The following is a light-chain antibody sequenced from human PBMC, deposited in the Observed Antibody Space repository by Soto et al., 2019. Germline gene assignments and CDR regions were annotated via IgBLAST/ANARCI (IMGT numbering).Light chain of an antibody. Sequence: EMVLTQSPATLSVSPGERATLSCRASQSVDSNLAWYQQKPGQSPRLIIYDVSTRVTGIPARFSGGGSGTEFHLTISSRQSEDVAVYYCQHHINWPPYTFGQGTNLEIK. CDR3: QHHINWPPYT. CDR2: DVS. V-gene: IGKV3-15*01. J-gene: IGKJ2*01. CDR1: QSVDSN.